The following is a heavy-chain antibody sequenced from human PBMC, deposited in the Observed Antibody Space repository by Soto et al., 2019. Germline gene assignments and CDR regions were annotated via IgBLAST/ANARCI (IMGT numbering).Heavy chain of an antibody. D-gene: IGHD3-10*01. J-gene: IGHJ6*02. CDR2: IYPGDSDT. CDR3: ARPRSGSYRLDYYGMDV. V-gene: IGHV5-51*01. CDR1: GYSFSSYW. Sequence: GESLKISCKVSGYSFSSYWIAWVRQMPGKGLEWMGIIYPGDSDTRYSPSFQGQVTISADKSISTAYLQWSSLKASDTAMYYCARPRSGSYRLDYYGMDVWGQGTTVTVSS.